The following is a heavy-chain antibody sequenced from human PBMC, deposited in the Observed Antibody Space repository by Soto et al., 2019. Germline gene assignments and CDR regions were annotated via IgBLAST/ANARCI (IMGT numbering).Heavy chain of an antibody. CDR1: GYTFTSYY. CDR2: INPSGGST. D-gene: IGHD3-10*01. V-gene: IGHV1-46*01. J-gene: IGHJ4*02. Sequence: QVQLVQSGAEVKKPGASVKVSCKASGYTFTSYYLHCGRQAPGQGLEWMGIINPSGGSTSYAQKFQGEVTMTRETSTSTVYMELSSLRSEDTGEYSFARVSVVATWVGEYWCQGTMVTAYS. CDR3: ARVSVVATWVGEY.